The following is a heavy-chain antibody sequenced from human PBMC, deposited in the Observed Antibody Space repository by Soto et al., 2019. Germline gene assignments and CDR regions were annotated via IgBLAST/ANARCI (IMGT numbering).Heavy chain of an antibody. D-gene: IGHD2-2*01. J-gene: IGHJ6*03. CDR1: GFTFSSYW. V-gene: IGHV3-7*01. Sequence: GGSLRLSCAASGFTFSSYWMSWVRQAPGKGLEWVANIKQDGSEKYYVDSVKGRFTISRDNAKNSLYRKMNSLRAEDTAVYYCARDQIVVVPAAPNYYYYYYMDVWGKGTTVTVSS. CDR3: ARDQIVVVPAAPNYYYYYYMDV. CDR2: IKQDGSEK.